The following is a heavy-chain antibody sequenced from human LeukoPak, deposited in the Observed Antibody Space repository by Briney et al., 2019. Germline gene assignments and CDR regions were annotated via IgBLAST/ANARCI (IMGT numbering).Heavy chain of an antibody. Sequence: GGSLRLSCAASGFTFTSYYMHWVRQAPGKGLVWVSRISSDGSSTSYADSVKGRFTISRDNAKNTLYLQMNSLGAEDTAVYYCARGQYQLLSWGQGTLVTVSS. J-gene: IGHJ5*02. CDR3: ARGQYQLLS. CDR1: GFTFTSYY. D-gene: IGHD2-2*01. CDR2: ISSDGSST. V-gene: IGHV3-74*01.